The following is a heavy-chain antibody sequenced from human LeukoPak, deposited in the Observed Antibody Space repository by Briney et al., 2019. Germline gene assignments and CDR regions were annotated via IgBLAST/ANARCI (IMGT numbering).Heavy chain of an antibody. V-gene: IGHV4-59*01. D-gene: IGHD5-12*01. CDR3: ARFNGYVYYFDY. CDR2: IYYSGST. CDR1: GGSISSYY. J-gene: IGHJ4*02. Sequence: PSETLSLTCTVSGGSISSYYWSWIRQPPGKGLEWIGYIYYSGSTNYNPSLKSRVTISVDTSKNQFSLKLSSVTAADTAVYYCARFNGYVYYFDYWGQGTLVTVSS.